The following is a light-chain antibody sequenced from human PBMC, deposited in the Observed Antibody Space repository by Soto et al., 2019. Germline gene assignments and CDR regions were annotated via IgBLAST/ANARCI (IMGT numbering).Light chain of an antibody. CDR1: QSGSSN. CDR3: QQYNSWPPYT. Sequence: EIVMTQSPATLSVSPGERATLSCRASQSGSSNLAWYQQKPGQAPRLLIYGASTRATGIPARFSGSGSGTDFTLTISSLQSEDFAVYYCQQYNSWPPYTFGQGTKLEIK. J-gene: IGKJ2*01. CDR2: GAS. V-gene: IGKV3-15*01.